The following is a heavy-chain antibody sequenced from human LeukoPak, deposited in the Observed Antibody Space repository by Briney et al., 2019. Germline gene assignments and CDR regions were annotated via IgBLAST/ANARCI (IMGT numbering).Heavy chain of an antibody. D-gene: IGHD3-22*01. J-gene: IGHJ5*02. CDR2: IYYSGST. CDR3: ARTPSYYYDSSGYYSHGGWFDP. CDR1: GGSISSYY. Sequence: SETLSLTCTVSGGSISSYYWSWIRQPPGKGLEWIGYIYYSGSTNYIPSLKSRVTISVDTSKNQFSLKLSSVTAADTAVYYCARTPSYYYDSSGYYSHGGWFDPWGQGTLVTVSS. V-gene: IGHV4-59*01.